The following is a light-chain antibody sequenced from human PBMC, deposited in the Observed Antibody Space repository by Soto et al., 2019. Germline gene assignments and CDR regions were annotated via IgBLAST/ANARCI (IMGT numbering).Light chain of an antibody. J-gene: IGKJ1*01. CDR2: GAS. Sequence: EVMLSQSPGTLSLTPGERATLSCRASQSISSNYLAWYQQKPGQAPRLLIYGASTRATGIPDRFSGSGSGTDFTLTISRLEPEDFAVYHCQQYDDSMTFGQGTMVAIK. CDR3: QQYDDSMT. V-gene: IGKV3-20*01. CDR1: QSISSNY.